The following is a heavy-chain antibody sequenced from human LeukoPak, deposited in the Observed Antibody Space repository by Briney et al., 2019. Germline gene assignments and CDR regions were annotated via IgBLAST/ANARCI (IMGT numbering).Heavy chain of an antibody. Sequence: SETLSLTCAVSGGSISSGGYSWSWIRQPPGKGLEWIGYIYHSGSTYYNPSLKSRVTISVDRSKNQFSLKLSSVTAADTAVYYCARATLGYCSGGSCSRLYWYYGMDVWGQGTTVTLSS. V-gene: IGHV4-30-2*01. CDR1: GGSISSGGYS. CDR2: IYHSGST. J-gene: IGHJ6*02. D-gene: IGHD2-15*01. CDR3: ARATLGYCSGGSCSRLYWYYGMDV.